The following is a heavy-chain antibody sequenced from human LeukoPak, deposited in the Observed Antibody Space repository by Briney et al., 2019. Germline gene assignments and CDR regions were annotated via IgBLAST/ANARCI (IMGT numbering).Heavy chain of an antibody. CDR1: GYTFTGYS. Sequence: ASVKVSSKASGYTFTGYSMHWVRQAPGQGLEWMGRINPNSGGTNYAQKFQGRVTMTRDTSITTAYMELSSLRSDDTAVYYCARDRLAAGGSGAWGQGTLVTVSS. V-gene: IGHV1-2*06. CDR3: ARDRLAAGGSGA. J-gene: IGHJ5*02. CDR2: INPNSGGT. D-gene: IGHD6-13*01.